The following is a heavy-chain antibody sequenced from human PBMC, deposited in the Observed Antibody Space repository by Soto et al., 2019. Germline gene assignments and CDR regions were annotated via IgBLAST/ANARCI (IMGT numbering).Heavy chain of an antibody. J-gene: IGHJ4*02. CDR2: INPNSGGT. CDR1: GGTFSSYA. D-gene: IGHD3-9*01. CDR3: ARDWSYYDILTGYYNPNFLFDY. Sequence: ASVKVSCKASGGTFSSYAISWVRQAPGQGLEWMGWINPNSGGTNYAQKFQGRVTMTRDTSISTAYMELSRLRSDDTAVYYCARDWSYYDILTGYYNPNFLFDYWGQGTLVTVSS. V-gene: IGHV1-2*02.